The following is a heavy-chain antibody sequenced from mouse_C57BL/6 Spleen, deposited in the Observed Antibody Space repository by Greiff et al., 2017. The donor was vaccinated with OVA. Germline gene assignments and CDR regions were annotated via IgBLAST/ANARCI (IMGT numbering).Heavy chain of an antibody. Sequence: QVQLQESGAELSRPCASVKMSCKASGYTFTSYTMRWVKLRPGPGLDWIGYINPSWGYTKYNQKFKDKATLTADKSSSTAYMLLSSLTSEDSAVYYCERVVLNYYGSSSYAMDYWGQGASVTVS. D-gene: IGHD1-1*01. V-gene: IGHV1-4*01. CDR3: ERVVLNYYGSSSYAMDY. J-gene: IGHJ4*01. CDR1: GYTFTSYT. CDR2: INPSWGYT.